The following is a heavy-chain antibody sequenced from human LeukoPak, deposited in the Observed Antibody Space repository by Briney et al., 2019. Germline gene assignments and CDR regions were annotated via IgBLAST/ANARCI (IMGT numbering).Heavy chain of an antibody. D-gene: IGHD3-16*02. CDR1: GFTFSSYE. V-gene: IGHV3-48*03. CDR3: ARGGVIPSFDY. CDR2: ISSSGSTI. Sequence: PGGSLRLSCAASGFTFSSYEMNWVRQAPGKGLEWVSYISSSGSTIYYADSVKGRFTISRDNAKNSLYLQMNSLRAEDTAVYYCARGGVIPSFDYWGQGTLVTASS. J-gene: IGHJ4*02.